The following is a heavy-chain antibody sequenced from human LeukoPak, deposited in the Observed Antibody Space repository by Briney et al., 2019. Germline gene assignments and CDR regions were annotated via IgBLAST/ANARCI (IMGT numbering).Heavy chain of an antibody. CDR3: ARLSSLGDFLSNYFDY. V-gene: IGHV1-69*13. Sequence: ASVKVSCKASGGTFSSYAISWVRQAPGQGLEWMGGIIPIFGTANYAQKFQGRVTITADESTSTAYMELSSLRSEDTAVYYCARLSSLGDFLSNYFDYWGQGTLVTVSS. D-gene: IGHD2-21*02. CDR1: GGTFSSYA. CDR2: IIPIFGTA. J-gene: IGHJ4*02.